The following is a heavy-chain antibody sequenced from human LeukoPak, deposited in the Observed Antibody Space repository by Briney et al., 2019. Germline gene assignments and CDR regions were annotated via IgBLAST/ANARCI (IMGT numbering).Heavy chain of an antibody. CDR1: GFTFITYA. Sequence: GGSLVLSCAASGFTFITYAMSWVRQAPGKGLEWVSTISGNGGNTYYAGSVRGRFTISRDNSKNTLYLQMNSLRAKDTAVYYCAKVAYRYNDFWSGYYYFDYWGQGTLVTVSS. J-gene: IGHJ4*02. V-gene: IGHV3-23*01. CDR2: ISGNGGNT. D-gene: IGHD3-3*01. CDR3: AKVAYRYNDFWSGYYYFDY.